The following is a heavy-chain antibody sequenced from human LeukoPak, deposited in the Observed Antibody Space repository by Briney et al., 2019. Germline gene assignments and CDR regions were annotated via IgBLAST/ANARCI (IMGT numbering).Heavy chain of an antibody. CDR3: ARGERGSGWRGSDLLGINWFDP. Sequence: PGGSLRLSCAASGFTFSSYAMHWVRQAPGKGLEWVAVISYDGSNKYYADSVKGRFTISRDNSKNTLYLQMNSLRAEDTAVYYCARGERGSGWRGSDLLGINWFDPWGQGTLVTVSS. V-gene: IGHV3-30-3*01. D-gene: IGHD6-19*01. J-gene: IGHJ5*02. CDR1: GFTFSSYA. CDR2: ISYDGSNK.